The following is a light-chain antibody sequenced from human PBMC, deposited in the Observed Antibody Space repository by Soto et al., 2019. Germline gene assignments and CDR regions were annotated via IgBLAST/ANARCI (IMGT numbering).Light chain of an antibody. CDR2: AAS. Sequence: QITHSSYSASASVVDRVTITCRASQDIGSWLAWYQQKPGKAPTLLMYAASTLQSGLPSRFSGSGSGTDFTLTISSLQPEDFATYYCQEDNTWPLKFGQGTRLEIK. V-gene: IGKV1D-12*01. CDR1: QDIGSW. J-gene: IGKJ5*01. CDR3: QEDNTWPLK.